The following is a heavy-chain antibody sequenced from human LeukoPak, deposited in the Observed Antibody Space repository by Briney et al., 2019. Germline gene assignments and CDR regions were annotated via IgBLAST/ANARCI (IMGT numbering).Heavy chain of an antibody. CDR2: IYYSGST. CDR1: GGSISTYY. J-gene: IGHJ5*02. Sequence: SETLCLTCTVSGGSISTYYWSGIRQPPGKGLEWIGYIYYSGSTNYNPSLKSRVTISVDTSKNQFSLKLSSVTAADTAVYYCARGVLLWFGELFWFDHWGQGTLVTVSS. CDR3: ARGVLLWFGELFWFDH. D-gene: IGHD3-10*01. V-gene: IGHV4-59*12.